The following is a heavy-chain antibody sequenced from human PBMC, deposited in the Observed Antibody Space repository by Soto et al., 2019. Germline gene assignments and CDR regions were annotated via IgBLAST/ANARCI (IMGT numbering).Heavy chain of an antibody. J-gene: IGHJ6*02. CDR3: ARMKVDSYQFYYAMDV. D-gene: IGHD3-9*01. CDR2: IFSDNER. V-gene: IGHV2-26*01. CDR1: GFSRTTFKIC. Sequence: SGPTLVNPTETLTLTCTVSGFSRTTFKICVSWIRQPPGKALEWLAHIFSDNERSYSTSLQGRLTISKDTSGSQVVLSMTNVDPVDTATYYCARMKVDSYQFYYAMDVWGQGTTVTVSS.